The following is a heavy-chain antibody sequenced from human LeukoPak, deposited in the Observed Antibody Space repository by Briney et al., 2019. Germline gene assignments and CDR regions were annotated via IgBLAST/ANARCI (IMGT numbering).Heavy chain of an antibody. CDR3: ARDYDSSGYYFSGADY. V-gene: IGHV4-4*07. CDR2: IYTSGST. D-gene: IGHD3-22*01. Sequence: SETLSLTCTVSGGSISSYYWSWIRQPAGKGLEWIGRIYTSGSTNYNPSLKSRVTMSVDTSKNQFSLKLSSVTAAATAVYCCARDYDSSGYYFSGADYWGQGTLVTVSS. J-gene: IGHJ4*02. CDR1: GGSISSYY.